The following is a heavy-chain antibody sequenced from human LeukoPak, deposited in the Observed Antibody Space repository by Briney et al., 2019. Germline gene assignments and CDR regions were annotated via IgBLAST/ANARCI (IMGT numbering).Heavy chain of an antibody. CDR3: AKTGGGHRSYHYYGMDV. D-gene: IGHD3-16*02. Sequence: PGRSLRLSCVASGLLFEDYGMHWVRHAPGKGLEWVSGMSWNSGSIDYADSVKGRFTISRDNAKNTLYLQMNSLRVEDTALYYCAKTGGGHRSYHYYGMDVWGQGTTVTVS. CDR1: GLLFEDYG. V-gene: IGHV3-9*01. J-gene: IGHJ6*02. CDR2: MSWNSGSI.